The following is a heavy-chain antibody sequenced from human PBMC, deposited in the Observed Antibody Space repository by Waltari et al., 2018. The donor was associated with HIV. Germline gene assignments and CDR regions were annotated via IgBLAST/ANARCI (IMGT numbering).Heavy chain of an antibody. J-gene: IGHJ3*02. CDR1: GGSISSSSYY. Sequence: QLQLQESGPGLVKPSETLSLTCTVSGGSISSSSYYWGWIRQPPGKGLEWIGSIYYSGSTYYNPSLKSRVTISVDTSKNQFSLKLSSVTAADTAVYYCARDEYYGSSEQDAFDIWGQGTMVTVSS. CDR3: ARDEYYGSSEQDAFDI. D-gene: IGHD3-10*01. CDR2: IYYSGST. V-gene: IGHV4-39*07.